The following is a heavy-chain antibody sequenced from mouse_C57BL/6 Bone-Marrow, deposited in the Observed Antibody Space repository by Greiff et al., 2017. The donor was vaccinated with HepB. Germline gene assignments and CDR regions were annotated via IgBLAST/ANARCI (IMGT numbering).Heavy chain of an antibody. CDR1: GYTFTSYW. CDR3: ARGSAQATFAWFAY. CDR2: IYPGSGST. Sequence: QVQLKQPGAELVKPGASVKMSCKASGYTFTSYWITWVKQRPGQGLEWIGDIYPGSGSTNYNEKFKSKATLTVDTSSSTAYMQLSSLTSEGSAVYYCARGSAQATFAWFAYWGQGTLVTVSA. J-gene: IGHJ3*01. D-gene: IGHD3-2*02. V-gene: IGHV1-55*01.